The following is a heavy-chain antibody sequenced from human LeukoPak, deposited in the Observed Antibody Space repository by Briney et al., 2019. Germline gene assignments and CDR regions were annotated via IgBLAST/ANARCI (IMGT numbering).Heavy chain of an antibody. J-gene: IGHJ5*02. D-gene: IGHD4-17*01. CDR3: AKDQLTTVTTTWFDP. CDR1: GFTSSSYA. V-gene: IGHV3-23*01. Sequence: GGSLRLSCAASGFTSSSYAMSWVRQAPGKGLEWVSAISGSGGSTYYADSVKGRFTISRDNSKNTLYLQMNSLRAEDTAVYYCAKDQLTTVTTTWFDPWGQGTLVTVSS. CDR2: ISGSGGST.